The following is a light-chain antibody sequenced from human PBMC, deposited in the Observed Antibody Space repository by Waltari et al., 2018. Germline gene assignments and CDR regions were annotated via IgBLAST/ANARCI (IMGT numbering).Light chain of an antibody. CDR1: ALPKQY. Sequence: SYELTQPPSVSVSPGQTARITCSGDALPKQYAYWYQQKPGQAPVLGIYKDSERPSGSPERFSGSSSGTTVTLTISGVQAEDEADYYCQSADSSGYVVFGGGTKLTVL. J-gene: IGLJ2*01. CDR3: QSADSSGYVV. V-gene: IGLV3-25*03. CDR2: KDS.